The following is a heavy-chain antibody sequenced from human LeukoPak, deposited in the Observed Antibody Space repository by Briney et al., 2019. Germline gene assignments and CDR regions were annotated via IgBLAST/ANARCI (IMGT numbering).Heavy chain of an antibody. D-gene: IGHD1-26*01. CDR3: ARHAPYSGGYYDY. V-gene: IGHV4-59*08. J-gene: IGHJ4*02. Sequence: SETLSLTCTVSGGSISSYYWSWIRQPAGKGLEWIGYIYYSGSTNYNPSLKSRVTISVDTSKNQFSLKLSSVTAADTAVYYCARHAPYSGGYYDYWGQGTLVTVSS. CDR1: GGSISSYY. CDR2: IYYSGST.